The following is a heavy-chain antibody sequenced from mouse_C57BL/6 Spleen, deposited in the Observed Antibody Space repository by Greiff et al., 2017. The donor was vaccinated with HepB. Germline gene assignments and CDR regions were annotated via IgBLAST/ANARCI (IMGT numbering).Heavy chain of an antibody. CDR1: GYTFTSYW. D-gene: IGHD2-5*01. CDR3: ARFYSNYGDY. J-gene: IGHJ2*01. CDR2: IDPSDSYT. Sequence: VQLQQSGAELVMPGASVKLSCKASGYTFTSYWMHWVKQRPGQGLEWIGEIDPSDSYTNYNQKFKGKSTLTVDKSSSTAYMQLSSLTSEDSAVYYWARFYSNYGDYWGQGTTLTVSS. V-gene: IGHV1-69*01.